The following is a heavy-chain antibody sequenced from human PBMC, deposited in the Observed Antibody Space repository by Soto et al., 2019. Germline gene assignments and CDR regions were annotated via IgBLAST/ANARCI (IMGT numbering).Heavy chain of an antibody. CDR1: GFTFSTYA. Sequence: QVQLVESGGGVVQPGRSLRLSCAASGFTFSTYAMHWVRQAPGKGLEWVAGISYDGTNKYYADSVRGRFTISRDNSKNTLFLQMNSLRAEDTAVYYCAKDGGGYNYGYVMLDKYYYGIDVWGQGTTVTVSS. CDR3: AKDGGGYNYGYVMLDKYYYGIDV. V-gene: IGHV3-30-3*01. J-gene: IGHJ6*02. D-gene: IGHD5-18*01. CDR2: ISYDGTNK.